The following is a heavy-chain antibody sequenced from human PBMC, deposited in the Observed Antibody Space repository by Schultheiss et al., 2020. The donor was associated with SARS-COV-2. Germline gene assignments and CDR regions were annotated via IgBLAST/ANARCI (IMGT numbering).Heavy chain of an antibody. CDR1: GGSISSGGYY. Sequence: SQTLSLTCTVSGGSISSGGYYWSWIRQHPGKGLEWIGYIYYSGSTYYNPSLKSRVTISVDTSKNQFSLKLSSVTAADTAVYYCARSNRAAAVNWFDPWGQGTTVTVSS. CDR3: ARSNRAAAVNWFDP. D-gene: IGHD6-13*01. J-gene: IGHJ5*01. V-gene: IGHV4-31*03. CDR2: IYYSGST.